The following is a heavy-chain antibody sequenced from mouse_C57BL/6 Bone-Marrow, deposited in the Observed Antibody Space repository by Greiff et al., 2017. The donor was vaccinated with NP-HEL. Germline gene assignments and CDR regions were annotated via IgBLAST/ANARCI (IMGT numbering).Heavy chain of an antibody. CDR3: ASHTTVVGGGY. J-gene: IGHJ2*01. CDR1: EYEFPSHD. D-gene: IGHD1-1*01. Sequence: EVKLVESGGGLVQPGESLKLSCESYEYEFPSHDMSWVRQTPEKRLELVAAINSEGGSTYYPDTLERRVIITRDKNKKTLYLHSSSPRSEDTALYYCASHTTVVGGGYWGQGTTLTVSS. CDR2: INSEGGST. V-gene: IGHV5-2*01.